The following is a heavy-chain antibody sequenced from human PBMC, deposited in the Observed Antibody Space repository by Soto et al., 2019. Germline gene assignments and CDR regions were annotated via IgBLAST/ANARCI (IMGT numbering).Heavy chain of an antibody. Sequence: QSGPTLVNPTQTLTLTFTFSGFSLSTSGVGVGWIRQPPGKALEWLALIYWDDDKRYSPSLKSRLTITKDTSKNQVVLTMTNMDPVDTATYYCAHRHRGYCSGGSCSSDAFDIWGHGTMVTVSS. V-gene: IGHV2-5*02. D-gene: IGHD2-15*01. CDR3: AHRHRGYCSGGSCSSDAFDI. CDR1: GFSLSTSGVG. CDR2: IYWDDDK. J-gene: IGHJ3*02.